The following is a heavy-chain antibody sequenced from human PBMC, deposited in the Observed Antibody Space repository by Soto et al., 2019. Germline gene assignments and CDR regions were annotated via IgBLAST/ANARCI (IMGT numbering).Heavy chain of an antibody. V-gene: IGHV3-23*01. CDR3: AKYMAVSTMIVVVRYYGMDV. CDR1: GFTFSSYA. CDR2: ISGSGGST. Sequence: EVQLLESGGGLVQPGGSLRLSCAASGFTFSSYAMSWVRQAPGKGLEWVSAISGSGGSTYYADSVKGRFTISRDNSKNTLYLQMNSLRAEDTAVYYCAKYMAVSTMIVVVRYYGMDVWGQGTTVTVSS. J-gene: IGHJ6*02. D-gene: IGHD3-22*01.